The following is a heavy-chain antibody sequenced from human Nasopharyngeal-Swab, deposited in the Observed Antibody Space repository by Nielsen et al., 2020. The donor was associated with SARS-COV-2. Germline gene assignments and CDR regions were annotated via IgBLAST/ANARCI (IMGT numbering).Heavy chain of an antibody. D-gene: IGHD1-26*01. V-gene: IGHV4-59*01. CDR2: IYYSGST. CDR3: ARGIVGATDWGGWFDP. J-gene: IGHJ5*02. Sequence: WIRQPPGKGLEWIGYIYYSGSTNYNPSLKSRVTISVETSKNQFSLKMSSVTAADTAVYYCARGIVGATDWGGWFDPWGQGTLVTVSS.